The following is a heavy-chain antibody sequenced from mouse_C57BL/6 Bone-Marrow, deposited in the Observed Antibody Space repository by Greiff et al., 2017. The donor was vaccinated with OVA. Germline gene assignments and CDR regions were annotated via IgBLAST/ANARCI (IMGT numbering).Heavy chain of an antibody. J-gene: IGHJ4*01. CDR2: ISYDGSN. CDR1: GYSITSGYY. Sequence: EVKLMESGPGLVKPSQSLSLTCSVTGYSITSGYYWNWIRQFPGNKLEWMGYISYDGSNNYNPSLKNRISITRDTSKNQFFLKLNSVTTEDTATYYCARGLYQYAMDYWGQGTSVTVSS. D-gene: IGHD1-2*01. CDR3: ARGLYQYAMDY. V-gene: IGHV3-6*01.